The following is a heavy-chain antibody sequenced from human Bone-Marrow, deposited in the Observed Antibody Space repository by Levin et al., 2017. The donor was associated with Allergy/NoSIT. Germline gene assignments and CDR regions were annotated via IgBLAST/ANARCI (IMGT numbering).Heavy chain of an antibody. CDR1: GLTFSNYG. CDR3: AQDSWVAADGAMTGWFDA. Sequence: PGGSLRLSCAVSGLTFSNYGMHWVRQTPGKGLEWVASISHDASDRYYGDSVKGRFTITRDNSKNMVYLQMNGLRPEDTAMYYCAQDSWVAADGAMTGWFDAWGQGTPVTVSS. CDR2: ISHDASDR. V-gene: IGHV3-30*02. J-gene: IGHJ5*02. D-gene: IGHD2-15*01.